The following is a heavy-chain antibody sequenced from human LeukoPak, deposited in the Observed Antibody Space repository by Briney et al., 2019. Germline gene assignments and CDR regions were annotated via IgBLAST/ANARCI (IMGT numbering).Heavy chain of an antibody. CDR1: GFAFGNYA. D-gene: IGHD6-6*01. CDR2: ISSGVYST. Sequence: GGSLRLSCAASGFAFGNYAMTWVRQAPGKGLEWVSTISSGVYSTYYADSVQGRFTISRDNSKNTLYLQMNSLRAEDTAVYYCAKDWSYSSSSAYYFDYWGQGTLVTVSS. J-gene: IGHJ4*02. V-gene: IGHV3-23*01. CDR3: AKDWSYSSSSAYYFDY.